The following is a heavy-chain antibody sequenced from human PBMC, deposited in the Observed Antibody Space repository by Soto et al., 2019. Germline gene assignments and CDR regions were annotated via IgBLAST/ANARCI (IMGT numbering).Heavy chain of an antibody. J-gene: IGHJ2*01. CDR3: AKDWDFVLVGWYSGL. D-gene: IGHD2-15*01. CDR1: GFTFSSYG. Sequence: QVQLVESGGGVVQPGRSLRLSCAASGFTFSSYGMHWVRQAPGKGLEWVAVITYDGNNKYYADSVKGRFTISRDNSKNTLFLQMNSLRAEDTAVYYCAKDWDFVLVGWYSGLWGRGTLVTVSS. V-gene: IGHV3-30*18. CDR2: ITYDGNNK.